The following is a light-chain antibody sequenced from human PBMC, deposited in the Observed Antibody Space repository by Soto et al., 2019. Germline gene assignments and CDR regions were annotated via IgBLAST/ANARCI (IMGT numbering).Light chain of an antibody. J-gene: IGKJ1*01. CDR1: QSVSSSY. V-gene: IGKV3-20*01. CDR3: QQYGSSPQT. Sequence: EIVLTQSPGTLSLSPGERATLSCRASQSVSSSYLAWYQQKPGQAPRLLIYGASSRATGIPDRFSGSGSGTDFTLTISRLEPEDFAVYYCQQYGSSPQTFGQGTEVEIQ. CDR2: GAS.